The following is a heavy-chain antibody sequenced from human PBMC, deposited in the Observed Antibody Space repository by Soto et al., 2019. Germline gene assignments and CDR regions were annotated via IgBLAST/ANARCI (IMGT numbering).Heavy chain of an antibody. J-gene: IGHJ3*02. V-gene: IGHV3-11*01. CDR2: ISSSGSTI. Sequence: VQLVESGGGLVKPGGSLRLSCAASGFTFSDYYMSWIRQAPGKGLEWVSYISSSGSTIYYADSVKGRFTISRDNAKNSLYLQMNSLRAEDTAVYYCARDLAYCGGDCYPDSDAFDIWGQGTMVTVSS. D-gene: IGHD2-21*02. CDR1: GFTFSDYY. CDR3: ARDLAYCGGDCYPDSDAFDI.